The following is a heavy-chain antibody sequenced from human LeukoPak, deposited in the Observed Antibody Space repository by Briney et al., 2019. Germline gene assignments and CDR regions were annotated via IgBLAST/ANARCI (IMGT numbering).Heavy chain of an antibody. Sequence: GASVKVSRKASGGTFSSYAISWVRQAPGQGLEWMGGIIPIFGTANYAQKFQGRVTITADESTSTAYMELSSLRSEDTAVYYCARGRENYDSSGYYRALHFDYWGQGILVTVSS. CDR1: GGTFSSYA. D-gene: IGHD3-22*01. V-gene: IGHV1-69*13. J-gene: IGHJ4*02. CDR2: IIPIFGTA. CDR3: ARGRENYDSSGYYRALHFDY.